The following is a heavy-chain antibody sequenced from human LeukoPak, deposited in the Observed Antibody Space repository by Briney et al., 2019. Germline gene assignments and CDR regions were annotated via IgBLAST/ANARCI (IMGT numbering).Heavy chain of an antibody. CDR1: GGSISSGGYY. Sequence: SGTLSLTCTVSGGSISSGGYYWSWIRQHPGKGLEWIGYIYYSGSTYYNPALKSRVTISVDTSKKQVSLKLSSVTAADTAVYYCARAPFDYDSSGYPGRAFDIWGQGTMVTVSS. CDR2: IYYSGST. J-gene: IGHJ3*02. CDR3: ARAPFDYDSSGYPGRAFDI. D-gene: IGHD3-22*01. V-gene: IGHV4-31*03.